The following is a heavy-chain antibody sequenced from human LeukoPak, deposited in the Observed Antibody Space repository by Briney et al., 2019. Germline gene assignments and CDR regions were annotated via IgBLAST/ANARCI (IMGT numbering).Heavy chain of an antibody. CDR1: GFTFTSSA. CDR2: IVVGSGNT. J-gene: IGHJ4*02. D-gene: IGHD2-15*01. CDR3: ARDLVVAAAFDY. V-gene: IGHV1-58*02. Sequence: SVKVSCKASGFTFTSSAMQWVRQARGQRLEWIGWIVVGSGNTNYAQKFQERVTITRDMSTSTAYMELSSLRSEDTAVYYCARDLVVAAAFDYWGQGTLVTVSS.